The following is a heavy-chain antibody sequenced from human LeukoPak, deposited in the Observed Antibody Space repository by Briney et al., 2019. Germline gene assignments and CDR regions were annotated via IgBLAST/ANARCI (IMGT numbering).Heavy chain of an antibody. Sequence: SETLSLTCAVYGGSFSGYYWSWIRQPPGKGLEWIGEINHSGSTYYNPSLKSRVTISVDTSKNQFSLKLSSVTAADTAVYYCARGLLRYFDWLLRAPGTLDYWGQGTLVTVSS. J-gene: IGHJ4*02. CDR2: INHSGST. D-gene: IGHD3-9*01. CDR1: GGSFSGYY. CDR3: ARGLLRYFDWLLRAPGTLDY. V-gene: IGHV4-34*01.